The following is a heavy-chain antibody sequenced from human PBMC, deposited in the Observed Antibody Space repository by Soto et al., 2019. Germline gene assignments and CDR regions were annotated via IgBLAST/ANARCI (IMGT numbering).Heavy chain of an antibody. CDR3: ARDVSSSWYPPFDY. CDR1: GFTFSSYS. D-gene: IGHD6-13*01. Sequence: GGSLRLSCAASGFTFSSYSMNWVRQAPGKGLEWVSYISSSSSTIYCADSVKGRFTISRDNAKNSLYLQMNSLRDEDTAVYYCARDVSSSWYPPFDYWGQGTLVTVSS. CDR2: ISSSSSTI. V-gene: IGHV3-48*02. J-gene: IGHJ4*02.